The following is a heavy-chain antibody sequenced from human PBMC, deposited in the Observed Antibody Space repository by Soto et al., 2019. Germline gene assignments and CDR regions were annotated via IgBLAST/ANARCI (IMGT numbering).Heavy chain of an antibody. Sequence: VQLLESGGALVQPGGSLRLSCAASGFTCSDYAMTWVRQAPGKGLEWVSHTSGNGGITYYADSVKGRFTISRDNSRDTMHLQMNSLRAEDKDLYYCTRTLFIAARGVEPFDYWGQGALVTVSS. V-gene: IGHV3-23*01. D-gene: IGHD6-6*01. CDR1: GFTCSDYA. J-gene: IGHJ4*02. CDR3: TRTLFIAARGVEPFDY. CDR2: TSGNGGIT.